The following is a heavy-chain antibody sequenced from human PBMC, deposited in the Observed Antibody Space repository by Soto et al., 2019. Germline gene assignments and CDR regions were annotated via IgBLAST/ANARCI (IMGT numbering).Heavy chain of an antibody. Sequence: QVLLEESGPGLVKPSQTLSLTCTVSGGSVSSGYHYWSWIRQPPGKGLEWIRYVYYSGSTYYNPSLGSRVTISIDTSKNQFSLKLNPVTASDAGVYFCATESSGSSPLHFDFWGQGAPVSVSS. CDR1: GGSVSSGYHY. V-gene: IGHV4-30-4*01. CDR2: VYYSGST. CDR3: ATESSGSSPLHFDF. J-gene: IGHJ4*02. D-gene: IGHD3-22*01.